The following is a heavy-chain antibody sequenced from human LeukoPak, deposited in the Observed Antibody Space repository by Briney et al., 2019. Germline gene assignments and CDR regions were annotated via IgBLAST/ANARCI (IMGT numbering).Heavy chain of an antibody. CDR2: MKQDGSEE. V-gene: IGHV3-7*04. J-gene: IGHJ3*02. D-gene: IGHD6-25*01. CDR3: ARSLAAGFDI. CDR1: GFTFSDYW. Sequence: GGSLRLSCAASGFTFSDYWMAWVRQAPGKGLGWVGNMKQDGSEEYYVESIKGRLTISRDNAKSSLCLQMNSLRAEDTAVYYCARSLAAGFDIWGQGTMVIVSS.